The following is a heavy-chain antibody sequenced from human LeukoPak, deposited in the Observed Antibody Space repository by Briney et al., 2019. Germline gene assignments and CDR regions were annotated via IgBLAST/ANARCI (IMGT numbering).Heavy chain of an antibody. CDR3: ARDGTAPGLYFDL. CDR2: IRQDGGEK. CDR1: GLTFTDYW. Sequence: GGSLRLSCAVFGLTFTDYWMDWVRQAPGKGLEWVASIRQDGGEKSYVDSVKGRFSISRDNTKNSLYLQMSSLRAEDTAVYYCARDGTAPGLYFDLWGQGTLVTVSS. V-gene: IGHV3-7*01. J-gene: IGHJ4*01. D-gene: IGHD6-13*01.